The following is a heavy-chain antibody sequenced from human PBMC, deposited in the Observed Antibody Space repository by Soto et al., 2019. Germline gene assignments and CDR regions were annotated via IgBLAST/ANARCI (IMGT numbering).Heavy chain of an antibody. CDR3: ARDVKAAITIFGVVSPTAVDY. D-gene: IGHD3-3*01. CDR1: VFTFSSYS. CDR2: ISSSSSYI. V-gene: IGHV3-21*01. Sequence: PGGSLRLSCAASVFTFSSYSMNCVRHSPGKGLEWVSSISSSSSYIYYADSVKGRFTISRDNAKNSLYLQMNSLRAEDTAVYYCARDVKAAITIFGVVSPTAVDYWGQGTLVTVSS. J-gene: IGHJ4*02.